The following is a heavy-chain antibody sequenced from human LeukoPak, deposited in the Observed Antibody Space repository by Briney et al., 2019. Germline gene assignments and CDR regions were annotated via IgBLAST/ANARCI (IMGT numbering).Heavy chain of an antibody. CDR1: GFTFSNHW. D-gene: IGHD6-13*01. CDR3: ARELTGGGIAAAGEFDY. J-gene: IGHJ4*02. CDR2: INREGSRT. V-gene: IGHV3-74*01. Sequence: GGSLRLSCAASGFTFSNHWMHWVRQAPGKGLMWVSRINREGSRTDYADSVKGRFTISRDNAKNSLYLQMNSLRDEDTAVYYCARELTGGGIAAAGEFDYWGQGTLVTVSS.